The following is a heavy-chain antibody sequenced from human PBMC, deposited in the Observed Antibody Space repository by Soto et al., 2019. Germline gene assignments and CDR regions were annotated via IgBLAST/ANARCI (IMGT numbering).Heavy chain of an antibody. J-gene: IGHJ5*02. D-gene: IGHD6-13*01. Sequence: LRLSCAASGFTFSSYAMSWVRQAPGKGLEWVSAISGSGGSTYYADSVKGRFTISRDNSKNTLYLQMNSLRAEDTAVYYCAKDPRGIAAAGAWFDPWGQGTLVTVSS. CDR1: GFTFSSYA. V-gene: IGHV3-23*01. CDR3: AKDPRGIAAAGAWFDP. CDR2: ISGSGGST.